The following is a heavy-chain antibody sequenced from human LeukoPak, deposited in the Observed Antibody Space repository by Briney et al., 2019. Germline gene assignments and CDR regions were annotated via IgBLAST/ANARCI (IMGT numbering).Heavy chain of an antibody. D-gene: IGHD3-10*01. CDR1: GYTFSSYA. Sequence: GGSLRLSCAASGYTFSSYAMSWVRQAPGKGLEWVSGISDSGGSTYYADSVKGRFTIFRDNSKNTLYLQMNSLRAEDTAVYYCAKEGYYYGSGSYLVDYWGQGTLVTASS. CDR2: ISDSGGST. V-gene: IGHV3-23*01. J-gene: IGHJ4*02. CDR3: AKEGYYYGSGSYLVDY.